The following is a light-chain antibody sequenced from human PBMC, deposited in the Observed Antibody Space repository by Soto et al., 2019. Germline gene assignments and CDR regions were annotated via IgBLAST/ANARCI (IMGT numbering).Light chain of an antibody. CDR3: QQYGISPT. J-gene: IGKJ1*01. Sequence: DIVLTQSPGTLSLSPGERATLSCRSSQSVSSNYLAWYQQKPYQAPRLVIYDVSGRATGIPDRFSGSGSGTAFTLNISRLEPEDSAVYYCQQYGISPTFGQGTKVEIK. CDR1: QSVSSNY. CDR2: DVS. V-gene: IGKV3-20*01.